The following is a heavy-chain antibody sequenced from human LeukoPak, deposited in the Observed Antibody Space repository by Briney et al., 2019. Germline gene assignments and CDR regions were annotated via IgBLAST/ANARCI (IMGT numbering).Heavy chain of an antibody. Sequence: GGSLRLSCAASGFTFSSYSMNWVRQAPGKGLEWVSSISSSSYIYYADSVKGRFTISRDNAKNSLYLQMNSLRAEDTAVYYCARVAYCSGGSCYSPFGYWGQGTLVTVSS. CDR1: GFTFSSYS. CDR2: ISSSSYI. J-gene: IGHJ4*02. V-gene: IGHV3-21*01. D-gene: IGHD2-15*01. CDR3: ARVAYCSGGSCYSPFGY.